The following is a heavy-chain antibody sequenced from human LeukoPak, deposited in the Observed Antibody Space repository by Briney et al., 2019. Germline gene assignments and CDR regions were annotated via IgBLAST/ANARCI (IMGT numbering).Heavy chain of an antibody. D-gene: IGHD3-10*01. CDR1: GLTFNTHW. CDR3: ARGPHYGSRSDHLDY. V-gene: IGHV3-7*03. Sequence: GGSLRLSCGASGLTFNTHWMNWVRQAPGKGLEWVANIKQGGSETNYVGSVKGRFTVSRDDAKNSVYLQMDSLRAEDTAIYYCARGPHYGSRSDHLDYWGQRTLVTVSS. CDR2: IKQGGSET. J-gene: IGHJ4*02.